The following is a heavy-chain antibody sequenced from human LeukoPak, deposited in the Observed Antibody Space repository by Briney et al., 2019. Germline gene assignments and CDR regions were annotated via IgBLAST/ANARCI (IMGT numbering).Heavy chain of an antibody. CDR1: GGSISSYY. J-gene: IGHJ6*02. CDR2: IYYSGST. D-gene: IGHD6-19*01. CDR3: ARDPLVRGYSSDYYYYGMDV. Sequence: KPSETLSLTCTVSGGSISSYYWSWIRQPPGKGLEWIGYIYYSGSTNYNPSLKSRVTISVDTSKNQFSLKLSSVTAADTAVYYCARDPLVRGYSSDYYYYGMDVWGQGTTVTVSS. V-gene: IGHV4-59*01.